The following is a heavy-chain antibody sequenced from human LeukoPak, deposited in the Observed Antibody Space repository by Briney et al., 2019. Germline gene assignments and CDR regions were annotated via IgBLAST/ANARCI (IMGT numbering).Heavy chain of an antibody. V-gene: IGHV4-59*01. D-gene: IGHD4-17*01. CDR2: IYYSGST. CDR3: ARGVALRTGFDY. Sequence: SETLSLTCTVSGGSISSYYWGWIRQPPGKGLEWIGYIYYSGSTNYNPSLKSRVTISVDTSKNQFSLKLSSVTAADTAVYYCARGVALRTGFDYWGQGTLVTVSS. J-gene: IGHJ4*02. CDR1: GGSISSYY.